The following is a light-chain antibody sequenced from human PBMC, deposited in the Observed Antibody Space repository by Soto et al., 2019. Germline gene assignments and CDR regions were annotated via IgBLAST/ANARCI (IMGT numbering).Light chain of an antibody. CDR3: QQNNKWPPIT. CDR2: GAS. V-gene: IGKV3-15*01. J-gene: IGKJ5*01. CDR1: QSVSSN. Sequence: EIVMTQSPATLSVSPGDRATLSCRASQSVSSNLAWYQQKPGQAPRLLIYGASTRPTGIPARFRGSGSGTEITLTISSLQSEDFAVHYFQQNNKWPPITSGQGTRREIK.